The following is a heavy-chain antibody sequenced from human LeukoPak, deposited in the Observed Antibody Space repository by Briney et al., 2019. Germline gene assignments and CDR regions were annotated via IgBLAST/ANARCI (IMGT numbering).Heavy chain of an antibody. J-gene: IGHJ4*02. Sequence: GGSLRLSCAASGFTFSSYWMSWVRQAPGKGLEWVANIKQDGSEKYYVDSVKGRFTISRDNAKNSLYLQMNSLRAEDTAVYYCARVRRSSWGFNDYWGQGILVTVSS. CDR2: IKQDGSEK. D-gene: IGHD6-13*01. V-gene: IGHV3-7*03. CDR3: ARVRRSSWGFNDY. CDR1: GFTFSSYW.